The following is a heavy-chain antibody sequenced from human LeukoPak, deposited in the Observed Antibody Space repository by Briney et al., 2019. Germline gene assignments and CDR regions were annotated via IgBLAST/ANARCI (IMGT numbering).Heavy chain of an antibody. CDR1: GFTFSGYS. Sequence: GGSLRLSCAASGFTFSGYSMNWVRQAPGKGLEWVSSISSSSSYIYYADSVKGRFTISRDNAKNSLYLQMNSLRAEDTAVYYCARKSGRYSSSRYGGMNYWGQGTLVTVSS. CDR2: ISSSSSYI. J-gene: IGHJ4*02. D-gene: IGHD6-13*01. CDR3: ARKSGRYSSSRYGGMNY. V-gene: IGHV3-21*01.